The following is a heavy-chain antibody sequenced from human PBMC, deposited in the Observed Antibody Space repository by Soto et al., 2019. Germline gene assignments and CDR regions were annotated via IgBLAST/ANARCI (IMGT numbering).Heavy chain of an antibody. J-gene: IGHJ4*02. CDR3: VEGFRGYDH. CDR2: IIPISRTT. D-gene: IGHD2-21*01. V-gene: IGHV1-69*12. CDR1: GATFNSIA. Sequence: QLVQSGAEVKKPGSSVKVSCKASGATFNSIAFTWVRQAPGQGLEWVGWIIPISRTTIYSQKFQGRVSMTADEATTTGYLELSSLRFEDTAVYLCVEGFRGYDHWGQGTQVTVSS.